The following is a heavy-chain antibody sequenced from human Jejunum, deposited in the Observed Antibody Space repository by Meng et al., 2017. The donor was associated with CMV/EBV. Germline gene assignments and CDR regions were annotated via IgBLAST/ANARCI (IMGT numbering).Heavy chain of an antibody. Sequence: SCAASGFNFFASYWISWVRQAPGRGLEWVANIKPDGSERYFADSVRGRFTISRDNAKSLLYLQMNSLRGDDTAVYYCARGGRYSGLWGRGTLVTVSS. D-gene: IGHD2-15*01. CDR1: GFNFFASYW. V-gene: IGHV3-7*01. CDR2: IKPDGSER. CDR3: ARGGRYSGL. J-gene: IGHJ2*01.